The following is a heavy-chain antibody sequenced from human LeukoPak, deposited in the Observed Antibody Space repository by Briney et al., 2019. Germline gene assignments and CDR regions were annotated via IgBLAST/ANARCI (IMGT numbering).Heavy chain of an antibody. CDR2: IDYSGST. D-gene: IGHD1-1*01. V-gene: IGHV4-59*01. Sequence: SETLSLTCTVSGASISSYYWSWIRQPPGKGLEWIGYIDYSGSTNYTPPLKSRVTISVDTSKNQFSLKLSSVTAADTAVYYCARVNINNWHSCDYWGQGTLVTVSS. J-gene: IGHJ4*02. CDR3: ARVNINNWHSCDY. CDR1: GASISSYY.